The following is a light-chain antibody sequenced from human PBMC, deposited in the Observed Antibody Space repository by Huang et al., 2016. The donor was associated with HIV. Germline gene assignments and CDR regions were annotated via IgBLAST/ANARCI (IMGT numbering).Light chain of an antibody. CDR2: KAS. Sequence: DIQMTQSPSTRSASVGDRVTITCRASQRISSWLAWYQQKTGKAPKLLIYKASSLESGVPSRISGSGSGTEFTLTISSLQPDDFATYYCQQYNSYLTFGGGTKVEIK. J-gene: IGKJ4*01. CDR3: QQYNSYLT. V-gene: IGKV1-5*03. CDR1: QRISSW.